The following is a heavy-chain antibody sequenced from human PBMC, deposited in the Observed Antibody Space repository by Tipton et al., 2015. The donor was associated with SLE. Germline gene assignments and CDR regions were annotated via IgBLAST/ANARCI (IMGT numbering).Heavy chain of an antibody. J-gene: IGHJ3*02. Sequence: SLRLSCAASGFTFSSYGMHWVRQAPGKGLEWVSYISSSSSTIYYADSVKGRFTISRDNAKNSLYLQMNGLRAEDTAVYYCARDGDRAYDEAFDIWGQGTMVTVSS. CDR1: GFTFSSYG. CDR3: ARDGDRAYDEAFDI. V-gene: IGHV3-48*01. CDR2: ISSSSSTI. D-gene: IGHD3-3*01.